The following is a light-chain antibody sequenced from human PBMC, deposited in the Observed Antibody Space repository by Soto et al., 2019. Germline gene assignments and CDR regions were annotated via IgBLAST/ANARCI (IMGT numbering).Light chain of an antibody. V-gene: IGLV2-23*01. Sequence: QSALTQPASVSGSPGQSITISCTGSSSDVGSYNLVSWYQQHPGKAPKLMIYEGSKRPSGVSNRFSGSKSGNTASLTISGRQAEDEADYYCCSYAGGGSYVFGPGTKLTVL. CDR2: EGS. CDR1: SSDVGSYNL. CDR3: CSYAGGGSYV. J-gene: IGLJ1*01.